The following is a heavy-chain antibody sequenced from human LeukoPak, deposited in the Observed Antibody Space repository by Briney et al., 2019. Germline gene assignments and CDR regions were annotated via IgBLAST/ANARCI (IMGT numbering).Heavy chain of an antibody. V-gene: IGHV3-74*01. J-gene: IGHJ4*02. CDR2: ISTDGYTT. CDR3: VVGGSPGY. Sequence: GGSLRLSCAASGLAFSAYKMHWIRQAPRKGLVWVSRISTDGYTTDYADFVQGRFTASRDNTKNTWSLEMNSLRAEDTAVYYCVVGGSPGYWGQGTLVTVSS. CDR1: GLAFSAYK. D-gene: IGHD2-15*01.